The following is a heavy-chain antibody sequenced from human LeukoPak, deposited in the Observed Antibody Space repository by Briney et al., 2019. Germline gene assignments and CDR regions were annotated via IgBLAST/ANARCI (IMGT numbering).Heavy chain of an antibody. CDR2: IYYSGST. D-gene: IGHD6-13*01. CDR3: ARWLNVQYSSSWYVDDAFDI. Sequence: SETLSLTCTVSGGSISSYYWSWIRQPPGKGLEWIGYIYYSGSTNYNPSLKSRVTISVDTSKNQFSLKLSSVTAADTAVYYCARWLNVQYSSSWYVDDAFDIWGQGTMVTVSS. J-gene: IGHJ3*02. CDR1: GGSISSYY. V-gene: IGHV4-59*01.